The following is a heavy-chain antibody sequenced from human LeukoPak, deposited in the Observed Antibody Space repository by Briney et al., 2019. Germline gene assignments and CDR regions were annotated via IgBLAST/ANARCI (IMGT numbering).Heavy chain of an antibody. CDR1: GFTFSSYG. CDR3: AKDEYSSSSVDY. V-gene: IGHV3-30*18. Sequence: PGGSLRLSCAASGFTFSSYGMHWVRQAPGKGLEWVAVISYDGSNKYYADSVKGRFTISRDNSKNTLYLQMNSLRAEDTAVYYCAKDEYSSSSVDYWGQGTLSPSPQ. J-gene: IGHJ4*02. CDR2: ISYDGSNK. D-gene: IGHD6-6*01.